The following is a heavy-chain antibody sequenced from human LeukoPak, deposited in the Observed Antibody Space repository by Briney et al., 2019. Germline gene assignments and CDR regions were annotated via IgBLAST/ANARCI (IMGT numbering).Heavy chain of an antibody. CDR1: GFTFDDYA. D-gene: IGHD6-13*01. CDR3: ARGVGGSSLFDI. V-gene: IGHV3-9*01. CDR2: ISWNSGSI. J-gene: IGHJ3*02. Sequence: PGGSLRLSCAASGFTFDDYAMHWVRQAPGKGLEWVSGISWNSGSIGYADSVKGRFTISRDNAKNSLYLQMNSLRAEDTALYYCARGVGGSSLFDIWGQGTMVTVSS.